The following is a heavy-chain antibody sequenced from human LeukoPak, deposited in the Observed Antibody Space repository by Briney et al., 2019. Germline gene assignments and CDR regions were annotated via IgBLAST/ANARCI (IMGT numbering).Heavy chain of an antibody. Sequence: ASVKVSCKVSGYTLTELSMHWVRQAPGKGLEWTGGFDPEDGETIYAQKFQGRVTMTEDTSTDTAYMELSSLRSEDTAVYYCATHTVLTTLPFDAFDIWGQGTMVTVSS. CDR1: GYTLTELS. CDR3: ATHTVLTTLPFDAFDI. J-gene: IGHJ3*02. D-gene: IGHD4/OR15-4a*01. V-gene: IGHV1-24*01. CDR2: FDPEDGET.